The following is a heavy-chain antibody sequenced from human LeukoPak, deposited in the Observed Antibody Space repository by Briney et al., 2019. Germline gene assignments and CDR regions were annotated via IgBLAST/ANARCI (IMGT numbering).Heavy chain of an antibody. CDR2: IYYSGST. CDR3: ARGNEWELLDY. J-gene: IGHJ4*02. D-gene: IGHD1-26*01. CDR1: GGSISSGDYY. Sequence: SETLSLTCTVSGGSISSGDYYWSWIRQPPGKGLEWIGYIYYSGSTYYNPSLKSRVTISVDTSKNQFSLKLSSVTAADTAMYYCARGNEWELLDYWGQGTLVTVSS. V-gene: IGHV4-30-4*01.